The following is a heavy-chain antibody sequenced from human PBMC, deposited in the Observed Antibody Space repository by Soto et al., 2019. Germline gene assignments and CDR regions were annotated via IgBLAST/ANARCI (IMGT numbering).Heavy chain of an antibody. CDR1: GFSLSTSGLG. Sequence: QITLKESGPTLVRPTQTLTLTCTFSGFSLSTSGLGVGWIRQPPGKALEWLALIFWNDDKRYSPSLKARLTITKDTSKYQVVHTMTNMDPVDTATYYCAHRPSGWYLFDYWGQGTLVTVSS. CDR3: AHRPSGWYLFDY. D-gene: IGHD6-19*01. CDR2: IFWNDDK. J-gene: IGHJ4*02. V-gene: IGHV2-5*01.